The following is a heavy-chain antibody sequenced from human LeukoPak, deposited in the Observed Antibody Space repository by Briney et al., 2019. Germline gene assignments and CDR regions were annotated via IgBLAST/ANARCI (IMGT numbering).Heavy chain of an antibody. V-gene: IGHV4-34*01. CDR3: ARARLSDWGSLTD. Sequence: PSETLSLTCAVYGGSFSGYYWSWIRQPPGKGLEWIGGINHSGSTNYNPSLKSRVTISVDTSKNQFSLKLSSVTAADTAVYYCARARLSDWGSLTDWGQGTLVTVSS. D-gene: IGHD3/OR15-3a*01. CDR2: INHSGST. J-gene: IGHJ4*02. CDR1: GGSFSGYY.